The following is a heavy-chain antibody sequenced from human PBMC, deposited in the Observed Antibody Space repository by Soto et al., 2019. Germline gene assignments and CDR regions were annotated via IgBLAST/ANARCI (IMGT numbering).Heavy chain of an antibody. CDR2: ISGTSSNI. J-gene: IGHJ4*02. CDR1: GFSFSDYY. CDR3: AKMTSSGWYDPVFH. V-gene: IGHV3-11*01. Sequence: QVQLVESGGGLVKTRGTLRLSCVASGFSFSDYYMSWVRQAPGKGLEWIAYISGTSSNIYYADSVKGRFTISRDNAENSVFLQMNNLRAEDTARYYCAKMTSSGWYDPVFHWGQGTLVTDSS. D-gene: IGHD6-19*01.